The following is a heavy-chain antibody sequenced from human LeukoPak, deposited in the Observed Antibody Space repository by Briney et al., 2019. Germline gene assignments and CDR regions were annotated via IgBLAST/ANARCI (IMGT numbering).Heavy chain of an antibody. J-gene: IGHJ4*02. D-gene: IGHD3-10*01. V-gene: IGHV3-21*03. CDR1: GFTFSSYN. Sequence: GGSLRLSCAASGFTFSSYNMNWVRQAPGKGLEWVSSITSSSNYIYFADSVKGRFTISRDNAKNSLYLQMNSLRAEDTTVYYCARDCWDYGSGSYCGIDYWGQGTLVTVSS. CDR2: ITSSSNYI. CDR3: ARDCWDYGSGSYCGIDY.